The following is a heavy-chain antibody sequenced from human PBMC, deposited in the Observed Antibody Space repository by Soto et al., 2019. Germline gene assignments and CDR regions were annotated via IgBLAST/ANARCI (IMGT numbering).Heavy chain of an antibody. CDR2: IYYSGST. Sequence: TLSLTCTVSGGSISSSSYYWGWIRQPPGKGLEWIGSIYYSGSTYYNPSLKSRVTISVDTSKNQFSLKLSSVTAADTAVYYCARHLPSGYDFWSGYYDYWGQGTLVTVSS. J-gene: IGHJ4*02. CDR1: GGSISSSSYY. V-gene: IGHV4-39*01. CDR3: ARHLPSGYDFWSGYYDY. D-gene: IGHD3-3*01.